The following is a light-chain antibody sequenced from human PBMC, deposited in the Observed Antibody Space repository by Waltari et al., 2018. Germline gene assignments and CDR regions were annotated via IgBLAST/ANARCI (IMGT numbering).Light chain of an antibody. CDR3: QQYYSTPDT. CDR1: QSVLYSSNNKNY. CDR2: WAA. V-gene: IGKV4-1*01. J-gene: IGKJ2*01. Sequence: DIVMTQSPDSLAVSLGERATINCKSSQSVLYSSNNKNYLDWYQQKPGQPPKLLIYWAATRESGVPERFSGSGSGTDFTLTISSLQAEDVAVYYCQQYYSTPDTFGQGTKLEIK.